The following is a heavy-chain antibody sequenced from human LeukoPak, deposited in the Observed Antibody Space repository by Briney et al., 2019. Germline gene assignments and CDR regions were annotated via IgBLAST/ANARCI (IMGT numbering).Heavy chain of an antibody. V-gene: IGHV1-69*04. J-gene: IGHJ6*02. Sequence: VASVKVSCKASGYTFTSYDINWVRQAPGQGLEWMGRIIPILGIANYAQKFQGRVTITADKSTSTAYMELSSLRSEDTAVYYCARVTGYGDYYYYGMDVWGQGTTVTVSS. CDR1: GYTFTSYD. CDR3: ARVTGYGDYYYYGMDV. CDR2: IIPILGIA. D-gene: IGHD4-17*01.